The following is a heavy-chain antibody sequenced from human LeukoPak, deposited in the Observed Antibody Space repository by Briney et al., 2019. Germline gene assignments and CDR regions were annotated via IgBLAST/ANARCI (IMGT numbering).Heavy chain of an antibody. CDR1: RYTSTPSG. D-gene: IGHD1-14*01. V-gene: IGHV1-18*01. J-gene: IGHJ6*03. CDR3: ARDYRRDYYCYMDV. Sequence: GAPVKVSCKAFRYTSTPSGISSGRQAPGHGVEWMGWISAYNGNTNNVQKLQGRVTMSTDTSTRTDSMELRRLRAAETAPCLCARDYRRDYYCYMDVWGKGTTVTVSS. CDR2: ISAYNGNT.